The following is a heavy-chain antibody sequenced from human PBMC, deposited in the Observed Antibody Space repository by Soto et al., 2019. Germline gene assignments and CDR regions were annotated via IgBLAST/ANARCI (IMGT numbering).Heavy chain of an antibody. CDR3: AKGTDDYDSSGYPGNVDY. CDR1: GSTFTSKD. CDR2: MNPTSGTT. J-gene: IGHJ4*02. D-gene: IGHD3-22*01. Sequence: APVKVSCKAAGSTFTSKDITWVRQATGQGLEWLGWMNPTSGTTGSAQKFQGSVTLTRNTSISTAYTELSSLRAEDTAVYYCAKGTDDYDSSGYPGNVDYWGQGTLVTGSS. V-gene: IGHV1-8*01.